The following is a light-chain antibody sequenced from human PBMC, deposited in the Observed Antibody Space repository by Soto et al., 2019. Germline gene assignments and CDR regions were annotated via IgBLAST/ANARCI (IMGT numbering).Light chain of an antibody. CDR2: GTS. V-gene: IGKV3-20*01. CDR1: QTISSNQ. CDR3: QQYVSWT. J-gene: IGKJ1*01. Sequence: EIVLTQSPGTLSVSPGARATLSCRASQTISSNQLAWYQQKPGQAPSLLIYGTSSRATGIPDRFSGSGSGTDFTLTISRLEPEDSAIYYCQQYVSWTFGQGTKVEIK.